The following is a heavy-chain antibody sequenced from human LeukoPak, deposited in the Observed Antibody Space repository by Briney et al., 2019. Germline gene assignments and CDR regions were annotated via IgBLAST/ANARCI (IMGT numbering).Heavy chain of an antibody. Sequence: PSETLSLTCTVSGVSISSSSYYWGWIRQPPGKGLEWIGSIYYSGSTNYNPSLKSRVTISVDTSKNQFSLKLSSVTAADTAVYYCARSSVGTDFDYWGQGTLVTVSS. V-gene: IGHV4-39*07. CDR3: ARSSVGTDFDY. J-gene: IGHJ4*02. CDR2: IYYSGST. D-gene: IGHD7-27*01. CDR1: GVSISSSSYY.